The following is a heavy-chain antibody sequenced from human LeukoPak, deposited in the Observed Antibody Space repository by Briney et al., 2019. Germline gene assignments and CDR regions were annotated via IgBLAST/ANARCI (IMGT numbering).Heavy chain of an antibody. CDR3: AKEVRESAWYYFDY. D-gene: IGHD3-10*01. J-gene: IGHJ4*02. CDR1: GFTFSSSW. CDR2: IKQDGSEK. V-gene: IGHV3-7*04. Sequence: GGSLRLSCAASGFTFSSSWMSWVRLAPGKGLEWVANIKQDGSEKYYVDSVKGRFTISRDNAKNSLYLQMNSLRDEDTAVYYCAKEVRESAWYYFDYWGQGTLVTVSS.